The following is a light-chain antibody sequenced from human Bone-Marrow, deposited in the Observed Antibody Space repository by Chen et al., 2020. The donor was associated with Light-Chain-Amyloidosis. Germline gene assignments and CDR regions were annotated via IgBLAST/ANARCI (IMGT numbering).Light chain of an antibody. CDR3: QQRSNWPPYT. CDR2: DAS. V-gene: IGKV3-11*01. Sequence: EIVLTQSPATLSLSPGEGVTLSCRASQSVDNYLAWYQQKPGQAPRLLIFDASNRASGVQARFSGSGSGTDFTLTISSLEPEEFAVYYCQQRSNWPPYTFGQGTKLEIK. CDR1: QSVDNY. J-gene: IGKJ2*01.